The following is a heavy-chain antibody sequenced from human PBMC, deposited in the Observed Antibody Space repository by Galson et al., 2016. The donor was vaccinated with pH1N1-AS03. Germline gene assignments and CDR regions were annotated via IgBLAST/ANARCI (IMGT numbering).Heavy chain of an antibody. CDR3: ARGSGSPHWFDP. Sequence: SLRLSCAASGFTFRVYTMHWVRHVPGKGLVWVSRIDSGATTITYVDSVTGRFTISRDNGRNTLYLQMTDLRADDTAAYYCARGSGSPHWFDPWGQGTLVTVSS. V-gene: IGHV3-74*03. D-gene: IGHD3-3*01. J-gene: IGHJ5*02. CDR1: GFTFRVYT. CDR2: IDSGATTI.